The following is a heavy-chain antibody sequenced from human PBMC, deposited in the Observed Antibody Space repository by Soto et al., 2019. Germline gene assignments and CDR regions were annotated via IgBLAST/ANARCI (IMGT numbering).Heavy chain of an antibody. CDR2: IYYSGST. CDR1: GGAISSCC. Sequence: SETVPLTGTYCGGAISSCCWRWNRKPPGKGLEWIGYIYYSGSTNYNPSLKSRVTISVDTSKNQFSLKLSSVTAADTAVYYCARVRGVNDYGDDGTGFDYWGQGTLVTVSS. V-gene: IGHV4-59*01. J-gene: IGHJ4*02. CDR3: ARVRGVNDYGDDGTGFDY. D-gene: IGHD4-17*01.